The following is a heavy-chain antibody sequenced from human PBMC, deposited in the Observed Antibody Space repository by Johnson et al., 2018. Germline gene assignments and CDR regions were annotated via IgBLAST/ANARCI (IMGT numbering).Heavy chain of an antibody. Sequence: EVQLVESGGGLVQPGGSLRLSCEASAFAFSSFWMSWVRQAPGKGLDWVANINEDGSERDYVDSVKGRFTISRYNAKNSLYLQMNSLRAEDTAVYYCARERHVPVAGAYNYPYMDVWGKGTTVTVYS. J-gene: IGHJ6*03. CDR1: AFAFSSFW. V-gene: IGHV3-7*01. CDR2: INEDGSER. CDR3: ARERHVPVAGAYNYPYMDV. D-gene: IGHD6-19*01.